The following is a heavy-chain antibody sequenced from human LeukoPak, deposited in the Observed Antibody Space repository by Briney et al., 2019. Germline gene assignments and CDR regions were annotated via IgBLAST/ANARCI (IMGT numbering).Heavy chain of an antibody. D-gene: IGHD1-26*01. J-gene: IGHJ4*02. CDR1: GFTASSNY. CDR3: AKDQRWESPHYLDS. Sequence: GGSLRLSCAVFGFTASSNYLSWVRQAPGKGLEWVSVIYPGVSGSSVYYADSVKGRFTISRDNSENTLFLQLNSLRADDTAVYYCAKDQRWESPHYLDSWGQGTLVTVSS. V-gene: IGHV3-53*01. CDR2: IYPGVSGSSV.